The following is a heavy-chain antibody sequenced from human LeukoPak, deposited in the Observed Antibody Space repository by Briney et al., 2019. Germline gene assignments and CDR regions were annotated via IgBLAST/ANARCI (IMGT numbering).Heavy chain of an antibody. CDR1: GFAFSDYG. Sequence: GGSLRLSCEASGFAFSDYGVHWVRLAPGRGLEWLAVIYYDGSKEYYADSVKGRFTISRDNSKKTLYLQMSSLRAEDTAVYYCAKERMAYCVCYCHIVGHLGLGTLVNRSS. CDR3: AKERMAYCVCYCHIVGH. CDR2: IYYDGSKE. D-gene: IGHD2-21*02. V-gene: IGHV3-30*18. J-gene: IGHJ4*03.